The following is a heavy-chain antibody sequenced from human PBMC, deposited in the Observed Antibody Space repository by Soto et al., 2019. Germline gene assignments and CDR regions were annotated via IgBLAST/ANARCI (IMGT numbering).Heavy chain of an antibody. D-gene: IGHD3-10*01. CDR3: ARDGGGLSFGEFTFDY. CDR1: GYTFTSYG. Sequence: ASVKVSCKASGYTFTSYGISWVRQAPGQGLEWMGWINPYNGNTKYAQKLQGRVTMTTDTSTSTAYMELNSLRAEDTALYYCARDGGGLSFGEFTFDYWGLGTLVTVSS. CDR2: INPYNGNT. V-gene: IGHV1-18*01. J-gene: IGHJ4*02.